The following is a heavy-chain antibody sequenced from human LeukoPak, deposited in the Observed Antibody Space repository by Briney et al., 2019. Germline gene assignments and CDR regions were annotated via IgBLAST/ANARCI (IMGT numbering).Heavy chain of an antibody. Sequence: PSETLSLTCAVYGGSFSGYYWSWIRQPPGKGLEWIGEINHSGSTNYNPSLKSRVTISVDTSKNQFSPKLSSVTAADTAVYYCASTPAAGPFDYWGQGTLVTVSS. D-gene: IGHD6-13*01. CDR1: GGSFSGYY. CDR3: ASTPAAGPFDY. CDR2: INHSGST. V-gene: IGHV4-34*01. J-gene: IGHJ4*02.